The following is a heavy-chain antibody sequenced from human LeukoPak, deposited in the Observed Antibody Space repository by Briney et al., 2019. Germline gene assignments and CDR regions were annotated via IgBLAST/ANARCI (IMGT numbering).Heavy chain of an antibody. D-gene: IGHD2-15*01. Sequence: GGSLRLSCAASGFTFSSYAMSWVRQAPGKGLEWVSAISGSGGTTYYADSVKGRFTISRDNSKNTLYLQMNSLRAEDTAVYYCAKGVGYCSGGSCQQFDYWGQGTLVTVSS. CDR2: ISGSGGTT. CDR1: GFTFSSYA. J-gene: IGHJ4*02. V-gene: IGHV3-23*01. CDR3: AKGVGYCSGGSCQQFDY.